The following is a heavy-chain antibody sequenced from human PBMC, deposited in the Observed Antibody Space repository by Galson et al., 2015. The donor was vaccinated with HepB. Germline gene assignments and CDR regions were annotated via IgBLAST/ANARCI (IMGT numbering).Heavy chain of an antibody. J-gene: IGHJ4*01. CDR3: ASHPDYGDY. CDR2: IYSDGTT. CDR1: GVSIGTYY. V-gene: IGHV4-59*08. Sequence: SLTCTVSGVSIGTYYWSWFRQSPGKGLEWIGYIYSDGTTTYTPSLKSRVTISIDTSKKQLSLKVRSVTAADTAVYSCASHPDYGDYWGQGTLVTVSS.